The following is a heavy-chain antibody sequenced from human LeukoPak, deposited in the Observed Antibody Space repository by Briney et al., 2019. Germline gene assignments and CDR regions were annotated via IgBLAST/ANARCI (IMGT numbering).Heavy chain of an antibody. CDR3: ASERNLRY. J-gene: IGHJ4*02. D-gene: IGHD1-14*01. CDR1: GFTFSNYW. V-gene: IGHV3-7*01. CDR2: IKEDGSEK. Sequence: SGGSLRLYCAASGFTFSNYWMTWLRQAPGQGLEWVANIKEDGSEKYYVDSVKGRFTISRDNAKSSLSLQMNSLRGEDTAVYYCASERNLRYWGQGTLVTVSS.